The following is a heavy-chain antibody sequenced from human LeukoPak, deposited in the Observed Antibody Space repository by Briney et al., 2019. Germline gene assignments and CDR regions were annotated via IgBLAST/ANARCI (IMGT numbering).Heavy chain of an antibody. J-gene: IGHJ4*02. CDR2: IYHTGST. CDR1: GGSIGSDY. Sequence: SETLSLTCTVSGGSIGSDYWSWIRQPPGKGLEWIGYIYHTGSTNYNPSLKSRVSISVDTSKNQFSLRLSSVTAAVTAVYYCARLTYSGYLDYWGQGTLVTVSS. D-gene: IGHD5-12*01. V-gene: IGHV4-59*08. CDR3: ARLTYSGYLDY.